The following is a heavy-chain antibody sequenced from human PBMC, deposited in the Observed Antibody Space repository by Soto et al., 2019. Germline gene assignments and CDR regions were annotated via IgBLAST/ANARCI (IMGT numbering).Heavy chain of an antibody. J-gene: IGHJ6*02. CDR1: GGSISYYH. D-gene: IGHD6-13*01. Sequence: PSETLSLTCTVSGGSISYYHWTWIRQPPGKGLEWIGFVSDSRRTSYNPSLQSRVTISVDTSRNQFSLRLTSGTAADTAVYYCARDSTRWFPYYGMDVWGQGTTVNVSS. V-gene: IGHV4-59*01. CDR2: VSDSRRT. CDR3: ARDSTRWFPYYGMDV.